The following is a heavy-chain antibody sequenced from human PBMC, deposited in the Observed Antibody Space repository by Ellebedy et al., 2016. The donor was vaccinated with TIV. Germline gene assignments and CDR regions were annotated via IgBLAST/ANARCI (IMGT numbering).Heavy chain of an antibody. V-gene: IGHV1-2*02. CDR1: GYTFTNYH. CDR3: ARAPPRGWFDP. D-gene: IGHD3-16*01. CDR2: INPNSGGT. Sequence: AASVKVSCKASGYTFTNYHIHWVRQAPGQGLEWMGWINPNSGGTNYAQKFQGRVTMTRDTSISTAYMELSRLRSDDTAVYYCARAPPRGWFDPWGQGTLVTVSS. J-gene: IGHJ5*02.